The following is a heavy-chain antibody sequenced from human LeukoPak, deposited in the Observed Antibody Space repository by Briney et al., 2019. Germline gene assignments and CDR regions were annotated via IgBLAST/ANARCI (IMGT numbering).Heavy chain of an antibody. Sequence: GEPLKISFKGSGSRFISNWIAWVRQMPGKGLEWLGIIYPGDSDTRYSPSFQGQVTFSVDKSINTAYLQGSSPKASDTAIYYCARRLTVTTSLGWFDPGAREPWSPSPQ. CDR1: GSRFISNW. J-gene: IGHJ5*02. CDR2: IYPGDSDT. D-gene: IGHD4-17*01. V-gene: IGHV5-51*01. CDR3: ARRLTVTTSLGWFDP.